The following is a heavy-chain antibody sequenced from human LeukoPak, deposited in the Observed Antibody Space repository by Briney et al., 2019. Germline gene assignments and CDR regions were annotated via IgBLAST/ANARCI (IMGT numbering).Heavy chain of an antibody. D-gene: IGHD6-13*01. J-gene: IGHJ5*02. CDR1: GGSISSYY. CDR2: IYYSGST. V-gene: IGHV4-59*08. Sequence: SETLSLTCTVSGGSISSYYWSWIRQPPGKGLEWIGYIYYSGSTNYNPSLKSRVTISVDTSKNQFSLKLSSVTAADTAVYYCARHTLGSSWYNWFDPWGQGTLVTVSS. CDR3: ARHTLGSSWYNWFDP.